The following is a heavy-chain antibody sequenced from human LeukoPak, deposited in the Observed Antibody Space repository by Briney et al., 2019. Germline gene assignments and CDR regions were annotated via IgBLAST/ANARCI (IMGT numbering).Heavy chain of an antibody. Sequence: SETLSLTCTVSGGSITFGSYYWTWIRQPAGKGLEWIGRIYTSGRTFYNPSLKSRVTISVDTSKNQFSLKLSSVTAADTAVYYCARGASGWSFNWFDPWGQGTLVTVSS. D-gene: IGHD6-19*01. J-gene: IGHJ5*02. CDR2: IYTSGRT. CDR1: GGSITFGSYY. CDR3: ARGASGWSFNWFDP. V-gene: IGHV4-61*02.